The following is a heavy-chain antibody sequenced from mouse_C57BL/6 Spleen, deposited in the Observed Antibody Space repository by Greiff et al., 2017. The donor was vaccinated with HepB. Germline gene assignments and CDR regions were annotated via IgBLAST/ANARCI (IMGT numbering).Heavy chain of an antibody. J-gene: IGHJ2*01. CDR1: GFTFSDYG. CDR2: ISSGSSTI. D-gene: IGHD2-3*01. V-gene: IGHV5-17*01. Sequence: EVQLVESGGGLVKPGGSLKLSCAASGFTFSDYGMHWVRQAPEKGLEWVAYISSGSSTIYYADTVKGRFTISRDNAKNTLFLQMTSLRSEDTAMYYCARDDGYYRVDYGGQGTTRTVSS. CDR3: ARDDGYYRVDY.